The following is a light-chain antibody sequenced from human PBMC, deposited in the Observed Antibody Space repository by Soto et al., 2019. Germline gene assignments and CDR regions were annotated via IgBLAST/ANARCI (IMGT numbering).Light chain of an antibody. V-gene: IGKV2-30*01. CDR3: MQGPHWPPEYT. Sequence: DVVMTQSPLSLPVTLGQPASISCRSSQSLVYSDGNTYLNWFQQRPGQSPRRLIYKVSNRDSGVPDRFSGSGSGTDFTLKISRVEAEDVGVYYCMQGPHWPPEYTFGQGTKLEIK. CDR1: QSLVYSDGNTY. CDR2: KVS. J-gene: IGKJ2*01.